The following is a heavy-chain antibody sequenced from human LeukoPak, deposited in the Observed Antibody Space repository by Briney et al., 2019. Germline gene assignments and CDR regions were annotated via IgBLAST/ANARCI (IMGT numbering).Heavy chain of an antibody. V-gene: IGHV3-21*01. J-gene: IGHJ6*02. Sequence: GGSLSLSCAASGFTFSSYSMNWVRQAPGKGLEWVSSISSSSSYIYYADSVKGRFTISRDNAKNSLYLQMNSLRAEDTAVYYCARDTYCGGDCYTLYGMDVWGQGTTVTVSS. CDR3: ARDTYCGGDCYTLYGMDV. CDR2: ISSSSSYI. CDR1: GFTFSSYS. D-gene: IGHD2-21*02.